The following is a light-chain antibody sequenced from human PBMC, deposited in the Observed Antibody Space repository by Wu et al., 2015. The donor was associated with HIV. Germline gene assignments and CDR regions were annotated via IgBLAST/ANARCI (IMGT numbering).Light chain of an antibody. CDR3: QQSYSSLWT. J-gene: IGKJ1*01. Sequence: DIQMTQSPSSLSASVGDRVTITCRASQTISNYLSWYQQKPGKAPRLLIYAASSLQSGVPSRFSGSGSGTHFTLTISSLQPEDSATYYCQQSYSSLWTFGQGPRWKSN. CDR1: QTISNY. V-gene: IGKV1-39*01. CDR2: AAS.